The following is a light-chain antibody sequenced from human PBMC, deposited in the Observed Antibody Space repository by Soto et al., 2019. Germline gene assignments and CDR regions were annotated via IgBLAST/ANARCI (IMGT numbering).Light chain of an antibody. Sequence: EIVLTQSPATLSLSPGERATLSCRASQSVSSYLAWYQQKPGQVPRLLIYDASNRATGIPARFSGSGSGTDFTLTISSLEPEDFAVYYSQQRTNWPPVTFGGGTKVEIK. J-gene: IGKJ4*01. CDR3: QQRTNWPPVT. CDR1: QSVSSY. CDR2: DAS. V-gene: IGKV3-11*01.